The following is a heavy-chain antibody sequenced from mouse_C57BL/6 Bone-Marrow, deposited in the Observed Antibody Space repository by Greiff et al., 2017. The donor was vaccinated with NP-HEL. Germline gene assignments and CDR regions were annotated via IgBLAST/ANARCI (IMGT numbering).Heavy chain of an antibody. V-gene: IGHV1-64*01. J-gene: IGHJ2*01. CDR1: GYTFSSYW. D-gene: IGHD1-1*01. CDR3: ARFPYYYGSSCRYYFDY. Sequence: QVQLQQSGAELVKPGASVKLSCKASGYTFSSYWMPWVQQRPGQGLEWIGMIHPNSGSTNYNEKFKSNATLTVDKSSSTAYMQLSSLTSQDSAVYYCARFPYYYGSSCRYYFDYWGQGTTLTVTS. CDR2: IHPNSGST.